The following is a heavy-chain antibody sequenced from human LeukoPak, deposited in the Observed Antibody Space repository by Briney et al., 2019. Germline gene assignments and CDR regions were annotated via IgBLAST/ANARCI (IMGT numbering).Heavy chain of an antibody. Sequence: PSETLCLTCSVSGGSISSYYWSWIRQPAGEGLEWIGRIYTSGSTNYNPSPKRRVAMSVAPSKHQFSLKLSSVTAADTAVYYCARRNDYVWGSYRYWGQRTLVTVSS. V-gene: IGHV4-4*07. CDR1: GGSISSYY. CDR2: IYTSGST. D-gene: IGHD3-16*02. CDR3: ARRNDYVWGSYRY. J-gene: IGHJ4*02.